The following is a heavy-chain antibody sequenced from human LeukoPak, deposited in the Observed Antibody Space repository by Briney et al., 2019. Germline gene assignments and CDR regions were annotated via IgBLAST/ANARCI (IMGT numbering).Heavy chain of an antibody. CDR1: GLTFSSYS. CDR3: ARSWHYYDSSGYIPGWFDP. D-gene: IGHD3-22*01. Sequence: GGPLRLSCAASGLTFSSYSMNWVRQAPGKGLEWVSYISSSSSTIYYADSVKGRFTISRDNAKNSLYLQMNSLRAEDTAVYYCARSWHYYDSSGYIPGWFDPWGQGTLVTVSS. V-gene: IGHV3-48*04. CDR2: ISSSSSTI. J-gene: IGHJ5*02.